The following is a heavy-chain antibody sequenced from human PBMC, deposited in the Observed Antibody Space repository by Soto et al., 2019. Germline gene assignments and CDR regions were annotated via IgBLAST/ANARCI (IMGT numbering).Heavy chain of an antibody. J-gene: IGHJ4*02. CDR3: AITRGGSWIFDY. V-gene: IGHV6-1*01. CDR1: GDSVSSNSAA. D-gene: IGHD2-15*01. Sequence: PSQTLSLTCAISGDSVSSNSAAGDCSIHSPSRGLEWLGRTYYRSKWYNDYAVSVKSRITINPDTSKNQFSLQLNSVTPEDTAVYYCAITRGGSWIFDYWGQGTLVTVSS. CDR2: TYYRSKWYN.